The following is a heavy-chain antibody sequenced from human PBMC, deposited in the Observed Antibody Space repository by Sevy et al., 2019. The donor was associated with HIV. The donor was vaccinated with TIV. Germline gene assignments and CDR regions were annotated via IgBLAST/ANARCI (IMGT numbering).Heavy chain of an antibody. D-gene: IGHD3-22*01. CDR2: IYYSGST. J-gene: IGHJ6*02. CDR3: AGTYYYDSSGYPTNYYYRMDV. CDR1: GGSISSYY. Sequence: SETLSLTCTVSGGSISSYYWSWIRQPPGKGLEWIGYIYYSGSTNYNPSLKSRVTISVDTSKNQFSLKLSSVTAADTAVYYCAGTYYYDSSGYPTNYYYRMDVWGQGTTVTVSS. V-gene: IGHV4-59*01.